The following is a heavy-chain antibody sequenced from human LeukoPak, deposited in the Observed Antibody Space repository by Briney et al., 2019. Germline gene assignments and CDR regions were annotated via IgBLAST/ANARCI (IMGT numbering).Heavy chain of an antibody. Sequence: SETLSLTCTVSGGSISSSSYYWGWIRQPPGKGLEWIGSIYYSGSTYYNPSLKSRVTISVDTSKSQFSLKLSSVTAADTAVYYCARITYYDFWSGYYTLNDAFDIWGQGTMVTVSS. CDR2: IYYSGST. V-gene: IGHV4-39*01. CDR3: ARITYYDFWSGYYTLNDAFDI. J-gene: IGHJ3*02. CDR1: GGSISSSSYY. D-gene: IGHD3-3*01.